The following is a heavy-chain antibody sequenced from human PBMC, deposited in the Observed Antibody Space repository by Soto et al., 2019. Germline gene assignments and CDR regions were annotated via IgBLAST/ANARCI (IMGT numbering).Heavy chain of an antibody. V-gene: IGHV3-74*03. CDR2: MNSDGSTT. D-gene: IGHD3-10*01. Sequence: GSLRLSCAASGFTFANYWMHWIRQAPGKGLVWVARMNSDGSTTTYADSVKGRFTVSRDNAKKMLYLQMDRLTADDTGLYYCVREPLPSSAFWGQGTLVTVSP. CDR1: GFTFANYW. J-gene: IGHJ4*02. CDR3: VREPLPSSAF.